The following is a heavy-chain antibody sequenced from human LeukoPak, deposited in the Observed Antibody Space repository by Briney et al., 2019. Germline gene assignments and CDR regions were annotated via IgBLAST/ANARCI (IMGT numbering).Heavy chain of an antibody. CDR3: ARGRLGYCSGGSCSDFDY. CDR1: GYTFTGYY. CDR2: INPNSGGT. J-gene: IGHJ4*02. Sequence: GASVKVSCKASGYTFTGYYMHWVRQAPGQGLEWMGWINPNSGGTNYAQKFQGRVTMTTDTSTSTAYMEVRSLRSDDTAVYYCARGRLGYCSGGSCSDFDYWGQGTLVTVSS. V-gene: IGHV1-2*02. D-gene: IGHD2-15*01.